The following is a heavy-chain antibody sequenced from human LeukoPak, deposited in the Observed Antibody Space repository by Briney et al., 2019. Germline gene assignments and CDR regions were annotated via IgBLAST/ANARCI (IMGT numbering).Heavy chain of an antibody. D-gene: IGHD2-15*01. Sequence: PKTLSLTCSVSGVSISSRVYYWNWIRQLRGKGLEWIAYIYHSGSTYSPSLQIRVTISLDFSKNQFSLRLASVTAADTAVYFCAREGVAGPYCSGGRCYYYYYGLDVWGQGTTVTVSS. CDR1: GVSISSRVYY. CDR2: IYHSGST. V-gene: IGHV4-31*03. J-gene: IGHJ6*02. CDR3: AREGVAGPYCSGGRCYYYYYGLDV.